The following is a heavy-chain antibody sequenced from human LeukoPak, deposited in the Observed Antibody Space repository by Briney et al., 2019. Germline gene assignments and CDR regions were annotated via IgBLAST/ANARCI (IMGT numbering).Heavy chain of an antibody. V-gene: IGHV4-61*09. D-gene: IGHD3-10*01. CDR3: ARASGIEDY. J-gene: IGHJ4*02. CDR1: GVSITSGGYY. CDR2: VYTSGST. Sequence: SETLSLTCTVSGVSITSGGYYWMWIRQPAGKGLEWIGHVYTSGSTKYNPSLKTPVSILLDTSKNHFSLKVDSVTAADTAVYYCARASGIEDYWGQGTLVIVS.